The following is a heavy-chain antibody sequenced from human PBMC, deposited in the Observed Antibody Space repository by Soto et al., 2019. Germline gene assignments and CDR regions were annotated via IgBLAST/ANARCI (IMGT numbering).Heavy chain of an antibody. CDR3: TRANWYSEY. Sequence: QVQLQESGPGLVKPSETLSLTCTVSGGSISNHYWSWIRQPPGKGLEWIGYIYYNGNTNYTPSLKRRITMSVDTSKNQISLKLSSVTAADTAVYYCTRANWYSEYWGPGTLVTVSS. J-gene: IGHJ4*02. V-gene: IGHV4-59*11. CDR2: IYYNGNT. D-gene: IGHD7-27*01. CDR1: GGSISNHY.